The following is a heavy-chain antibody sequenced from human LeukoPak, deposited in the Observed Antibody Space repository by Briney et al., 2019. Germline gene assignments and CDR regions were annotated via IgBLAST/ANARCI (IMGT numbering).Heavy chain of an antibody. CDR3: ARIRDGYNDAYDI. D-gene: IGHD5-24*01. CDR2: IIPIFGTA. V-gene: IGHV1-46*01. Sequence: ASVKVSCKASGYTFTGYYIHWVRQAPGQGLEWMGGIIPIFGTANYAQQFQGRVTMTRDTSTSTVYMELSGLRSEDTALYYCARIRDGYNDAYDIWGQGTMVTVSS. J-gene: IGHJ3*02. CDR1: GYTFTGYY.